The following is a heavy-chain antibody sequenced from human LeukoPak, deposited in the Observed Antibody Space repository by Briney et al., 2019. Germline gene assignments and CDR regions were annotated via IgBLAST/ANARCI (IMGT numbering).Heavy chain of an antibody. Sequence: GGSLRLSCAASGFTFSSYAMSWVRQAPGKGLEWVSAISGGGGSTYYADSVKGRFTISRDNSKNTLYLQMNSLRAEDTAVYYCAKELWPHYYDSSGLFDYWGQGTLVTVSS. V-gene: IGHV3-23*01. J-gene: IGHJ4*02. CDR3: AKELWPHYYDSSGLFDY. CDR1: GFTFSSYA. CDR2: ISGGGGST. D-gene: IGHD3-22*01.